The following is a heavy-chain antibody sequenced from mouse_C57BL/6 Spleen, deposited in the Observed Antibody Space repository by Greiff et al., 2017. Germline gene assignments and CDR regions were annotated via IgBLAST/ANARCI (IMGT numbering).Heavy chain of an antibody. D-gene: IGHD1-1*01. CDR1: GYTFTSYW. CDR2: IYPGNSDT. Sequence: EVQLQQSGTVLVRPGASVKMSCKTSGYTFTSYWMHWVKQRPGQGLEWIGAIYPGNSDTSYNQKFKGKAKLTAVTSASTAYMDLSSLTNEDSAVYYCTSYYGGSYVDYWGQGTTLTVSS. CDR3: TSYYGGSYVDY. J-gene: IGHJ2*01. V-gene: IGHV1-5*01.